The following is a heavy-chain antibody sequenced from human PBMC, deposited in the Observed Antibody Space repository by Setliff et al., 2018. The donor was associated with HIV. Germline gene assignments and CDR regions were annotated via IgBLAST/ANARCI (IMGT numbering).Heavy chain of an antibody. J-gene: IGHJ4*02. Sequence: SETLSLTCAVPGYSISSGYYWAWIRQSPGKGLDWIGSIHHSGTTYYNPSLKSRVTISVDTTTNQVSLQVNSVTAVDTAVYYCARVPHRVVGTTTLLYHFDYWGLGTLVTVSS. CDR2: IHHSGTT. V-gene: IGHV4-38-2*01. D-gene: IGHD1-26*01. CDR3: ARVPHRVVGTTTLLYHFDY. CDR1: GYSISSGYY.